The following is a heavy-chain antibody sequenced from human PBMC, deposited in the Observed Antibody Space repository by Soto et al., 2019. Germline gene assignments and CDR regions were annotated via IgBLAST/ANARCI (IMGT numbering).Heavy chain of an antibody. Sequence: SGFTFSDYYMSWIRQAPGTGLEWVSYITSSGGTIYYADSVKGRFTIFRDNAKNSLYLQMNSLRAEDTAVYYCARDQLYYNDISGRPLNAFDVWGQGTMVTVSS. J-gene: IGHJ3*01. CDR1: GFTFSDYY. D-gene: IGHD3-22*01. CDR2: ITSSGGTI. CDR3: ARDQLYYNDISGRPLNAFDV. V-gene: IGHV3-11*04.